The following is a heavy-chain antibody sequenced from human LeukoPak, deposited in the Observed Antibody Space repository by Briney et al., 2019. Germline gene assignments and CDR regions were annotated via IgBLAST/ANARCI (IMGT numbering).Heavy chain of an antibody. J-gene: IGHJ5*02. D-gene: IGHD3-3*01. V-gene: IGHV6-1*01. CDR3: ARDLDYDFWSGYFGGGHNWFDP. CDR1: GDSVSSDSAA. Sequence: SQTLSLTCAISGDSVSSDSAAWNWIRQSPSRCLEWLGRTYYRSKWYNDSAVSVKSRITINTDTSKNQFSLQLNSVTPEDTAVYYCARDLDYDFWSGYFGGGHNWFDPWGQGTLVTVSS. CDR2: TYYRSKWYN.